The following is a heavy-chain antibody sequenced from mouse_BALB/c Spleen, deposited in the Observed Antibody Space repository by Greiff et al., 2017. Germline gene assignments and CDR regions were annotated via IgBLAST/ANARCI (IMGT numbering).Heavy chain of an antibody. V-gene: IGHV1-7*01. Sequence: VQLVESGAELAKPGASVKMSCKASGYTFTSYWMHWVKQRPGQGLEWIGYINPSTGYTEYNQKFKDKATLTADKSSSTAYMQLSSLTSEDSAVYYCARSLTTVVATDYWGQGTTLTVSS. CDR2: INPSTGYT. D-gene: IGHD1-1*01. CDR3: ARSLTTVVATDY. J-gene: IGHJ2*01. CDR1: GYTFTSYW.